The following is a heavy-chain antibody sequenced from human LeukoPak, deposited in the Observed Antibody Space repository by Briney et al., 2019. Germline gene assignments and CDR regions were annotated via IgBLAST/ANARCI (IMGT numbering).Heavy chain of an antibody. J-gene: IGHJ4*02. CDR3: AARPGEVAVPYDY. Sequence: GGSLRFSCAASGFTFSTYAMTWVRQAPGKGLEWVSLISRGGDVTYYADSVKGRFTISRDSSKNTLYLQMHSLRAEDTAVYYCAARPGEVAVPYDYWGQGTLVTVSS. CDR2: ISRGGDVT. V-gene: IGHV3-23*01. D-gene: IGHD2-15*01. CDR1: GFTFSTYA.